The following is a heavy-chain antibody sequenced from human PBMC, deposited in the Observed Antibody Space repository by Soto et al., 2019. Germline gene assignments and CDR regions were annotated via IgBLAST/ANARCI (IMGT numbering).Heavy chain of an antibody. CDR2: ISYDGSNE. Sequence: GASVKVSCKASGYTFTGYYMHWVRQAPGKGLEWVAIISYDGSNEYSADSVKGRFTISRDNSKNTLYLQMNNLRAEDTAVYYCAKDLTALAAAGAPIDYWGQGTLVTVSS. D-gene: IGHD6-13*01. CDR1: GYTFTGYY. CDR3: AKDLTALAAAGAPIDY. V-gene: IGHV3-30*18. J-gene: IGHJ4*02.